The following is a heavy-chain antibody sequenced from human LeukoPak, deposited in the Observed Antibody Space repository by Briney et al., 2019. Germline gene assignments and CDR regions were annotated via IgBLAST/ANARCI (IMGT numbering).Heavy chain of an antibody. CDR1: GGSISGYY. Sequence: SETXSXXXAVSGGSISGYYWSWSRXPPGRGGXGXGNLFHTRGAWYKSSLKSRVTTSVDTSKNEFSLKLSSVTVADTAVYYCARESPLLTRGITAAGLYYFDYWGQGTLVTVSS. D-gene: IGHD6-13*01. V-gene: IGHV4-59*12. CDR2: LFHTRGA. CDR3: ARESPLLTRGITAAGLYYFDY. J-gene: IGHJ4*02.